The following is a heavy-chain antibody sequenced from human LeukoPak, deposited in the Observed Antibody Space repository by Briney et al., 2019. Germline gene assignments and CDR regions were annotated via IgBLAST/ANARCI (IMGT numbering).Heavy chain of an antibody. V-gene: IGHV3-23*01. CDR1: GFIFNNYD. CDR3: AKGSSGYYVDL. J-gene: IGHJ5*02. Sequence: AGGSLRLSCAASGFIFNNYDLIWVRQAPGKGLEWVSAISNDGGGTNYADFVKGRFTISRDNSKITLFLQMNGLRAEDTGLYYCAKGSSGYYVDLWGQGTLVTVSS. D-gene: IGHD3-22*01. CDR2: ISNDGGGT.